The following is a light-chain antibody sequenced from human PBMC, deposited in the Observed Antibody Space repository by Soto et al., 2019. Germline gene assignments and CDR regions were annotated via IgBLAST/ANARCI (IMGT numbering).Light chain of an antibody. CDR3: QVYGSSPKT. Sequence: EIVLTQSPGTLSLSPGERATLSCRASQSVSSSFVAWFQQKPGQAPRLLIYGTSSRATGIPDRFSGSGSGTNFTLTINGLEPEDFAMYLCQVYGSSPKTFGQGTKVDIK. CDR2: GTS. CDR1: QSVSSSF. V-gene: IGKV3-20*01. J-gene: IGKJ1*01.